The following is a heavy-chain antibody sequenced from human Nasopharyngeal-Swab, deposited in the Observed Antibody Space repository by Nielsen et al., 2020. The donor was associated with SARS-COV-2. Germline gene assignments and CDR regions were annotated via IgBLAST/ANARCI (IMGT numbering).Heavy chain of an antibody. D-gene: IGHD2/OR15-2a*01. CDR2: TTYDGSVE. CDR3: AKDLRGPYFF. J-gene: IGHJ4*02. Sequence: GESLKISCAVSGFTFHNYGMHWVRQAPGKGLEWMAVTTYDGSVEDYADSVKGRFTMSRDNSKNTLYLQMNSLRAEDTAVYYCAKDLRGPYFFWGQGTLVTVSS. V-gene: IGHV3-30*18. CDR1: GFTFHNYG.